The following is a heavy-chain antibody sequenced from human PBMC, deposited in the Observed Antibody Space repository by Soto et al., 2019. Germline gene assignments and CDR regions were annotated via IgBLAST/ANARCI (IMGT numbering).Heavy chain of an antibody. D-gene: IGHD3-3*01. CDR3: ARSGDFWSGYFNY. CDR2: ISYDGGNK. Sequence: GGSLRLSCAASGFTFSNYGIHWVRQAPGKGLEWVAVISYDGGNKHCADSVKGRFNISRDNTKNTLYPQMDSLRAEDTAVYYCARSGDFWSGYFNYWGQGTLVTVSS. J-gene: IGHJ4*02. CDR1: GFTFSNYG. V-gene: IGHV3-30*03.